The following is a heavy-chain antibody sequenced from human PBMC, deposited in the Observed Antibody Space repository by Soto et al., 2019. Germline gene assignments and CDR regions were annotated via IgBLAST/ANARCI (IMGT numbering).Heavy chain of an antibody. D-gene: IGHD4-17*01. V-gene: IGHV1-18*04. CDR3: ARKEDYGDYVDY. CDR2: IRVYNGNT. J-gene: IGHJ4*02. Sequence: GPEVKKPGASVKVSCKASGYTFSRYGISWVRQAPGQGLEWMGWIRVYNGNTKYAQKVQDRVTMTTDTSTSTAYMELRSLRSDDTAVYYCARKEDYGDYVDYWGQGTLVTVSS. CDR1: GYTFSRYG.